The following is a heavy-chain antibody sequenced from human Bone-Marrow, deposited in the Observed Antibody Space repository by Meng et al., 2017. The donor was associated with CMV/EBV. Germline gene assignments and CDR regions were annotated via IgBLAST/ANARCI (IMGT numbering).Heavy chain of an antibody. J-gene: IGHJ4*02. Sequence: AGFTFSSYAMSWVRQAPGKGLEWVSTISGSGSSTYYADSVKGRFTISRDNSKNTLYLQMNSLRTEDTAIYYCAKGSGSYLYRPFDYWGQGTLVTVSS. V-gene: IGHV3-23*01. CDR1: GFTFSSYA. CDR3: AKGSGSYLYRPFDY. CDR2: ISGSGSST. D-gene: IGHD1-26*01.